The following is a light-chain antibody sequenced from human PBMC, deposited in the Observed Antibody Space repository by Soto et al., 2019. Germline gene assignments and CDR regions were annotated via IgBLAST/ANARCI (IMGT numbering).Light chain of an antibody. V-gene: IGLV2-14*01. J-gene: IGLJ2*01. CDR1: TSDVGGYNY. Sequence: QSALTQPASVSGSPGQSITISCTGTTSDVGGYNYVSWYQQLPGNAPKLIIYEVNHRPSGVSNRFSGSKSGSTASLTISRLQGQDEAHYYCSSYTAISSLDIVFGEGTKLTVL. CDR3: SSYTAISSLDIV. CDR2: EVN.